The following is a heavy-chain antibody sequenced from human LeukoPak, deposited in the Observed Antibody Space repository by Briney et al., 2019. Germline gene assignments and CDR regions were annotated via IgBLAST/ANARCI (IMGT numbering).Heavy chain of an antibody. D-gene: IGHD6-19*01. V-gene: IGHV3-48*04. CDR3: AKGQGSGWPFDY. CDR2: ISSSGSTI. J-gene: IGHJ4*02. CDR1: GFTFATSW. Sequence: GSLRLSCEASGFTFATSWMDWVRQAPGKGLEWVSYISSSGSTIYYADSVKGRFTISRDSAKNSLYLQMNSLRAEDTAVYYCAKGQGSGWPFDYWGQGTLVTVSS.